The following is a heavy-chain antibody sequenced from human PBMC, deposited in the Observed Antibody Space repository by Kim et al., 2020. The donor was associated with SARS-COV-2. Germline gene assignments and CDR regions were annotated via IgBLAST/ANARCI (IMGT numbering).Heavy chain of an antibody. D-gene: IGHD6-19*01. CDR1: GGSISSYY. CDR2: IHYSGST. CDR3: ARTQGIRSGWDFDY. J-gene: IGHJ4*02. V-gene: IGHV4-59*01. Sequence: SETLSLTCTVSGGSISSYYWSWIRQPPGKGLEWIGYIHYSGSTNYNPSLKSRVTVSVDTSKNQFSLKLRSVTAADTAVYYCARTQGIRSGWDFDYWGQGTLVTVSS.